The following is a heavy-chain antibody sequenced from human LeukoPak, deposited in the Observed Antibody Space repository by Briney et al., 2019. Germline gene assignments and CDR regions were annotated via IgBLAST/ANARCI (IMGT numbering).Heavy chain of an antibody. D-gene: IGHD2-15*01. J-gene: IGHJ4*02. CDR3: ARGSGTFDN. Sequence: PGGSLRLSCAASGFTFSSYWMSWVRQAPGKGLEWVASIKQDGSEKNYVDSVMGRFTISRDNAKNSLNLQMNSLRAEDTAVYYCARGSGTFDNWGQGTLVTVSS. CDR2: IKQDGSEK. CDR1: GFTFSSYW. V-gene: IGHV3-7*01.